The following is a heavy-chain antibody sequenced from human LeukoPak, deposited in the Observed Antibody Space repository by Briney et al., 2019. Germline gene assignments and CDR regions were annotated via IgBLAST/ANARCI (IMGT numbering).Heavy chain of an antibody. CDR2: ISGSGGST. D-gene: IGHD3-3*01. V-gene: IGHV3-23*01. J-gene: IGHJ4*02. Sequence: PSETLSLTCAVYGGSFSGYYWSWVRQAPGKGLEWVSAISGSGGSTYYADSVKGRFTISRDNSKNTLYLQMNSLRAEDTAVYYCAKDGHGYYDFWSGYWDYWGQGTLVTVSS. CDR3: AKDGHGYYDFWSGYWDY. CDR1: GGSFSGYY.